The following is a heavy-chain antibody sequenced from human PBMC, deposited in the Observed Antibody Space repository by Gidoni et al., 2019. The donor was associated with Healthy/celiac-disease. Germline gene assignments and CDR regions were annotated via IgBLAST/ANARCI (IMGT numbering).Heavy chain of an antibody. Sequence: EVQLVESGGGLVKPGGSLRLSCSASGFTFRSYSMNWVSQSPGKGMEGVSSISSSSSYIYYADSVKGRFTISRDNAKNSLYLQMNSLRAEDTAVYYCARVVVTAIRKNYYYGMDVWGQGTTVTVSS. CDR2: ISSSSSYI. J-gene: IGHJ6*02. D-gene: IGHD2-21*02. V-gene: IGHV3-21*01. CDR1: GFTFRSYS. CDR3: ARVVVTAIRKNYYYGMDV.